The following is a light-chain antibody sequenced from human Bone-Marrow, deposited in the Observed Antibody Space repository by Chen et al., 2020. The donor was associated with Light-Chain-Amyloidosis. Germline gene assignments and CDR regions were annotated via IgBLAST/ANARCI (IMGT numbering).Light chain of an antibody. J-gene: IGLJ2*01. CDR2: RDI. V-gene: IGLV3-25*03. Sequence: SYELTQPPSVSVSPGQTARHTCPGEDLPTNYAYWYQQKPGQAPVMVIHRDIERPSGISERFSGSSSGTTATLTISGVQAEDEADYHCQSADSSGTYEVIFGGGTKLTVL. CDR1: DLPTNY. CDR3: QSADSSGTYEVI.